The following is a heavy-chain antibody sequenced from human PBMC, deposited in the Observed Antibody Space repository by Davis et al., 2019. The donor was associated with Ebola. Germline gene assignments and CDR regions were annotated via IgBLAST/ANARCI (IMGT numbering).Heavy chain of an antibody. CDR3: ARALSWAAYYFDY. V-gene: IGHV3-23*01. Sequence: GESLKISCAASGFTFSSYAMSWVRQAPGKGLEWVSAISGSGGSTYYADSVKGRFTISRDNSKNTLYLQMNSLRAEDTAVYYCARALSWAAYYFDYWGQGTLVTVSS. D-gene: IGHD3-16*01. CDR2: ISGSGGST. CDR1: GFTFSSYA. J-gene: IGHJ4*02.